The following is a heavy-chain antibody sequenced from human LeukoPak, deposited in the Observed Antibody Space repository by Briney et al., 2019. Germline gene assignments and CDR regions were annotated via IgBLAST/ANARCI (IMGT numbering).Heavy chain of an antibody. CDR2: IWADGAP. Sequence: PSQTLSLTCTVSGGSISSGNYYWSWIRQPAGQGLEWIGRIWADGAPTYNPSLKSRVTISIDASKNQFSLKMRSVTAADTAVYYCARPAFLGYFDYWGQGALVTVSS. CDR1: GGSISSGNYY. J-gene: IGHJ4*03. V-gene: IGHV4-61*02. CDR3: ARPAFLGYFDY. D-gene: IGHD2-2*01.